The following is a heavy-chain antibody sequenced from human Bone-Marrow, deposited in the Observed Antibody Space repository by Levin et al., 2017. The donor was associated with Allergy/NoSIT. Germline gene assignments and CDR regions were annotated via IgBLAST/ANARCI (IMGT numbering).Heavy chain of an antibody. CDR2: ISYDGSNK. J-gene: IGHJ4*02. Sequence: PGGSLRLSCAASGFTFSSYAMHWVRQAPGKGLEWVAVISYDGSNKYYADSVKGRFTISRDNSKNTLYLQMNSLRAEDTAVYYCARDQKTGWLPDYWGQGTLVTVSS. CDR1: GFTFSSYA. D-gene: IGHD5-12*01. V-gene: IGHV3-30-3*01. CDR3: ARDQKTGWLPDY.